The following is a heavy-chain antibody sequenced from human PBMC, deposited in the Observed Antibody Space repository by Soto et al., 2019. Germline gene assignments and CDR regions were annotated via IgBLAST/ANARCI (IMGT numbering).Heavy chain of an antibody. CDR3: ARVTSMVRGVIDNWFDP. V-gene: IGHV1-69*01. Sequence: QVPPVQSGAEVKKPGSSVTVSCKASGGTFSSYAIHWVRQAPGQGLEWMGGIIPMYGPAKYAQRFQGRVTFTADESTTTVYMELTSLTSQDTAVYYCARVTSMVRGVIDNWFDPWGHGTLVTVSS. J-gene: IGHJ5*02. CDR2: IIPMYGPA. D-gene: IGHD3-10*01. CDR1: GGTFSSYA.